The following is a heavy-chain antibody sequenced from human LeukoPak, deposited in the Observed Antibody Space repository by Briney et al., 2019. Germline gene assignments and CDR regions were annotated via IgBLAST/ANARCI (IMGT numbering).Heavy chain of an antibody. CDR3: AKETFYTPWFDP. CDR1: GFTFSSYA. V-gene: IGHV3-23*01. Sequence: GGSLRLSCAASGFTFSSYAMSWVRQAPGKGLEWVSAIRDSGDSTYYADSVKGRFTISRDNSKNTLYLQMDSLRAEDTAVYYCAKETFYTPWFDPWGQGTLVTVSS. J-gene: IGHJ5*02. D-gene: IGHD2-2*02. CDR2: IRDSGDST.